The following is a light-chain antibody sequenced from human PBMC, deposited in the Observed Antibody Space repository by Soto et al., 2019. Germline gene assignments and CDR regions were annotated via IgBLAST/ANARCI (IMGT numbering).Light chain of an antibody. J-gene: IGKJ4*01. CDR2: GAS. Sequence: EIVLTQFPGTLSLSPGERATLSCRASQSVTSNSLAWYQQKPGQAPRLLIYGASNRATGIPDRFSGSGSGTDFTLTISRLEPEDFAVYYCQQRSNWPLTFGGGTKVDIK. CDR1: QSVTSNS. CDR3: QQRSNWPLT. V-gene: IGKV3D-20*02.